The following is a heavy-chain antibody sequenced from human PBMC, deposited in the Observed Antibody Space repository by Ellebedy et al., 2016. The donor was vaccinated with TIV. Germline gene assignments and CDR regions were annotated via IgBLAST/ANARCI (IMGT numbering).Heavy chain of an antibody. CDR2: TYYRSNWYN. V-gene: IGHV6-1*01. CDR3: ARDGRGIYFDS. D-gene: IGHD1-26*01. Sequence: QTLSLTCAISGDSVSTNSAAWNSIRQPPPRGLEWPGRTYYRSNWYNDYAVSVKSRITINPDTSKNQFSLHLNSVTPEDTAVYYCARDGRGIYFDSWGQGTLVTVSS. J-gene: IGHJ4*02. CDR1: GDSVSTNSAA.